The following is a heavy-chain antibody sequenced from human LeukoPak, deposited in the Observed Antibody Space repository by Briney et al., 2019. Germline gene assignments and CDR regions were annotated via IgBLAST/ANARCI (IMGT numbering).Heavy chain of an antibody. V-gene: IGHV1-2*02. CDR1: GYSFTDYY. CDR2: INPNSGGT. J-gene: IGHJ5*02. Sequence: ASVKVSCKTSGYSFTDYYMHWVRQAPGQGLEWMGWINPNSGGTSAAQKFRGRVTMTRDTSITTVYMEVSWLTSDDTAIYYCARADRLHGGPYLIGPWGQGTLVTVSS. CDR3: ARADRLHGGPYLIGP. D-gene: IGHD2-21*01.